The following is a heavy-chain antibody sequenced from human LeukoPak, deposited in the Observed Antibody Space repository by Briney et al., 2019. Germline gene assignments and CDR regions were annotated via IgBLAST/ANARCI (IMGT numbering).Heavy chain of an antibody. V-gene: IGHV4-4*02. CDR1: GGSISSSNW. Sequence: MSSETLSLTCAVSGGSISSSNWWSWVRQPPGKGLEWIGQIYHSGSTNYNPSLKSRVTISLDTSKNQFSLRLISVTAADTAVYYCARHFPHMDYSGWKQGWFDPWGQGTLVTVSS. CDR3: ARHFPHMDYSGWKQGWFDP. D-gene: IGHD6-19*01. CDR2: IYHSGST. J-gene: IGHJ5*02.